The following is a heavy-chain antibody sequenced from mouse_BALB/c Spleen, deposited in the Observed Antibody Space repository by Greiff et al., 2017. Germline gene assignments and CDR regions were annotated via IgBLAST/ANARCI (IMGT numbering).Heavy chain of an antibody. CDR2: ISYSGST. V-gene: IGHV3-8*02. CDR3: ARSLQFITTVVATSPFAY. Sequence: VQLKESGPSLVKPSQTLSLTCSVTGDSITSGYWNWIRKFPGNKLEYMGYISYSGSTYYNPSLKSRISITRDTSKNQYYLQLNSVTTEDTATYYCARSLQFITTVVATSPFAYWGQGTLVTVSA. D-gene: IGHD1-1*01. J-gene: IGHJ3*01. CDR1: GDSITSGY.